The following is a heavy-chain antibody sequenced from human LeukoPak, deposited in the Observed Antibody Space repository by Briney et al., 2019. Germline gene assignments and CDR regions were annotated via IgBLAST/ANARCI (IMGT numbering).Heavy chain of an antibody. CDR3: AKGDGQQVVRTPFDY. CDR1: GFTFSSYA. CDR2: ISSSGGST. V-gene: IGHV3-23*01. J-gene: IGHJ4*02. D-gene: IGHD6-13*01. Sequence: PGGSLRLSCAGSGFTFSSYAMNWVRQAPGKGLEWVSVISSSGGSTYYADSVKGRFTISGDNSDNTLFLQMNSLRAEDTAIYYCAKGDGQQVVRTPFDYWGQGTLVTVSS.